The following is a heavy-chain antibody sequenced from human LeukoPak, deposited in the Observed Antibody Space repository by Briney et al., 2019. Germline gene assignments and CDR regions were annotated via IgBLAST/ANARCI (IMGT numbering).Heavy chain of an antibody. V-gene: IGHV3-30*02. CDR3: AKALGDSFRFDY. J-gene: IGHJ4*02. CDR1: GFTFSSYG. CDR2: IRYDGSNK. Sequence: GGSLRLSCAASGFTFSSYGMHWVRQAPGKGLEWVAFIRYDGSNKYYADSVKGRFTISRDNSKNTLYLQMNSLRAEDTAVYYCAKALGDSFRFDYWGQGTLVTVSS. D-gene: IGHD3-16*01.